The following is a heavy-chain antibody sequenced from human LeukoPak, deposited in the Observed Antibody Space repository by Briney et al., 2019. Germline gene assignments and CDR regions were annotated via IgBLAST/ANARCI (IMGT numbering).Heavy chain of an antibody. J-gene: IGHJ3*02. CDR1: GGSISSGSYY. V-gene: IGHV4-61*02. D-gene: IGHD3-22*01. Sequence: SQTLSLTCTVSGGSISSGSYYWSWIRQPAGKGLEWIGRIYTSGSTNYNPSLKSRVTISLDTSKNQFSLKLSSVTAADTAVYYCARKNYYDSSGYCDIWGQGTMVTVSS. CDR2: IYTSGST. CDR3: ARKNYYDSSGYCDI.